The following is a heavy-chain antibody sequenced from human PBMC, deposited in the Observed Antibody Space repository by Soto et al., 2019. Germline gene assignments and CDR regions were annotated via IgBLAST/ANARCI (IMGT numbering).Heavy chain of an antibody. CDR1: GGSIISYY. CDR2: IYYSGST. D-gene: IGHD2-15*01. J-gene: IGHJ4*02. Sequence: PSDTLSLTFTFSGGSIISYYWSWIRQPPWKGREWIVYIYYSGSTNYNPSLKSRVTISVDTSKNQFSLKLSSVTAADTAVYYCARAGYCSGGSCYSGHLWPFDYWGQGTLVTVS. V-gene: IGHV4-59*01. CDR3: ARAGYCSGGSCYSGHLWPFDY.